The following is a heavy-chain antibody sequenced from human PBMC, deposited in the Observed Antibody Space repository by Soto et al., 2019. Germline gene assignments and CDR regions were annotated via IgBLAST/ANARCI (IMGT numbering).Heavy chain of an antibody. CDR1: GFTFSSYA. D-gene: IGHD1-26*01. CDR3: ARRGSGSYYDY. Sequence: EVQLLESGGGLVQPGGSLRLSCAASGFTFSSYAMRLVRQAPGKGLEWVSAISGSGGSTYYADSVKGRFTISRDNSKNTLYLQMNRLRAEDTAVYYCARRGSGSYYDYWGQGTLVTVSS. V-gene: IGHV3-23*01. CDR2: ISGSGGST. J-gene: IGHJ4*02.